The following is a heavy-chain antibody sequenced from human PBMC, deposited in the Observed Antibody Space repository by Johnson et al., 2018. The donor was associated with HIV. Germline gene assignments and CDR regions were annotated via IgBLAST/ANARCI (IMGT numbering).Heavy chain of an antibody. Sequence: QVQLVESGGGVVQPGRSLRLSCAASGFTFSSYAMHWVRQAPGKGVEWVAVISLDGSNKYYADSVKGRVTLSRDNSKNTLYLQMNSLRAGDTALYFCAREESIVVVIAIQAFDIWGQGTMVTVSS. D-gene: IGHD2-21*01. J-gene: IGHJ3*02. CDR1: GFTFSSYA. V-gene: IGHV3-30*04. CDR3: AREESIVVVIAIQAFDI. CDR2: ISLDGSNK.